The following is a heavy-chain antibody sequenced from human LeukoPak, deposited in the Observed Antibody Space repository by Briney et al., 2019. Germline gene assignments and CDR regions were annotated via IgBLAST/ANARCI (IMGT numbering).Heavy chain of an antibody. CDR2: ISGSGGST. J-gene: IGHJ4*02. D-gene: IGHD3-22*01. CDR3: AKARSLYYYDSSGYFLPIYYFDY. CDR1: GFTFSSYA. V-gene: IGHV3-23*01. Sequence: GGSLRLSCAASGFTFSSYAMSWVRQAPGKGLEWVSAISGSGGSTYYADSVKGRFTIPRDNSKDTLYLQMNSLGVEDTAVYYCAKARSLYYYDSSGYFLPIYYFDYWGQGTRVTVSS.